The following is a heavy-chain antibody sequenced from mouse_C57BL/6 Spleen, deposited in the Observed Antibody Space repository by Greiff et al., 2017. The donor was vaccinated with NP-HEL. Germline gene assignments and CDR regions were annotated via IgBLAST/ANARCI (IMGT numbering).Heavy chain of an antibody. Sequence: EVQLQQSGPVLVKPGASVKMSCKASGYTFTDYYMNWVKQSHGNSLEWIGVINPYNGGTSYNQKFKGKATLTVDKSSSTAYMELNSLTSEDSAVYYCARSSLPYFDYWGQGTTLTVSS. J-gene: IGHJ2*01. CDR1: GYTFTDYY. D-gene: IGHD6-5*01. V-gene: IGHV1-19*01. CDR3: ARSSLPYFDY. CDR2: INPYNGGT.